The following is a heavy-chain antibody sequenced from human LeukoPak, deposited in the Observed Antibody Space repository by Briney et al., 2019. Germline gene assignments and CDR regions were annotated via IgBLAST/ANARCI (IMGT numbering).Heavy chain of an antibody. D-gene: IGHD3-22*01. J-gene: IGHJ4*02. CDR1: GFTFSSYW. Sequence: PGGSLRLSCAASGFTFSSYWMHWVRQAPGKGLVWVSRIHSDGSSTSYADSVKGRFTISRDNSKNTLYLQMNSLRAEDTAVYYCAKDQNWRISCGYPPDYWGQGTLVTVSS. CDR3: AKDQNWRISCGYPPDY. CDR2: IHSDGSST. V-gene: IGHV3-74*01.